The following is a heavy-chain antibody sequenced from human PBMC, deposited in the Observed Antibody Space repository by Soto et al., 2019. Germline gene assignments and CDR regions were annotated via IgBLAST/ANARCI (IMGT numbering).Heavy chain of an antibody. Sequence: PSETLSLTCTVSGGSMRPYYWSWIWQPPGQGLEWIGHIYYSGSTTNYNPSLKSRVTISVDTSKNQFSLKLSSVTAADTAVYYCARAAIVAATIDAFDLWGQGTMVTVSS. V-gene: IGHV4-59*01. J-gene: IGHJ3*01. CDR3: ARAAIVAATIDAFDL. D-gene: IGHD1-26*01. CDR2: IYYSGST. CDR1: GGSMRPYY.